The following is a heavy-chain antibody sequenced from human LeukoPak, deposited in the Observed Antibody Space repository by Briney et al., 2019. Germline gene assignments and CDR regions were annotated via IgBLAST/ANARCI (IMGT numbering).Heavy chain of an antibody. Sequence: TAGGSLRLSCAASGFTFSSYSMNWVRQAPGKGLEWVSSISSSSSYIYYADSVKGRFTISRDNAKNSLYLQMSSLRAEDTALYYCAREETRITMLRGVTYFEYWGQGTLVTVSS. J-gene: IGHJ4*02. CDR2: ISSSSSYI. D-gene: IGHD3-10*01. CDR1: GFTFSSYS. CDR3: AREETRITMLRGVTYFEY. V-gene: IGHV3-21*04.